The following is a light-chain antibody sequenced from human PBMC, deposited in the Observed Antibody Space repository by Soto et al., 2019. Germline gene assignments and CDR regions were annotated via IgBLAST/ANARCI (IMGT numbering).Light chain of an antibody. CDR1: QSLLHITVETF. J-gene: IGKJ5*01. CDR2: EVS. CDR3: MQSTQLPPT. V-gene: IGKV2D-29*02. Sequence: DVVMTQTPLSLSVAPGQPACVSCKSSQSLLHITVETFLFWYLQKPGQSPQLLIYEVSTRVSGVPDRFSGSGSGTDFTLEISRVETDDVGIYYCMQSTQLPPTFGQGTRLEIK.